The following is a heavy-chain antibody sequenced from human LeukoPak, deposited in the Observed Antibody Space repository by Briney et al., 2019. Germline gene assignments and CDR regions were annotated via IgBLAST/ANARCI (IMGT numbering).Heavy chain of an antibody. V-gene: IGHV4-34*01. CDR3: ARDLGYCTNGVCYPETNDY. D-gene: IGHD2-8*01. CDR2: INHSGST. Sequence: SETLSLTCAVYGGSFSGYYWSWIRQPPGKGLEWIGEINHSGSTNYNPSLKSRVTISVDTSKNQFSLKLSSVTAADTAVYYCARDLGYCTNGVCYPETNDYWGQGTLVTVSS. CDR1: GGSFSGYY. J-gene: IGHJ4*02.